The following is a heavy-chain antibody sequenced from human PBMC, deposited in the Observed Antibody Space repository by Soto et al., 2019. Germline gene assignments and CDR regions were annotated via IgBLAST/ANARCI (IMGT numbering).Heavy chain of an antibody. J-gene: IGHJ3*02. V-gene: IGHV4-28*01. CDR1: GYSISSSNW. D-gene: IGHD4-17*01. CDR2: IYYSGRT. Sequence: QVQLQESGPGLVKPSDTLSHTCAVSGYSISSSNWWGWIRQPPGKGLEWIGYIYYSGRTYYNPSRKRRVTMSVDTSQNQFALKLSSVTAVDTAVYYCARKNGVLDAFDIWGQGTMVTVSS. CDR3: ARKNGVLDAFDI.